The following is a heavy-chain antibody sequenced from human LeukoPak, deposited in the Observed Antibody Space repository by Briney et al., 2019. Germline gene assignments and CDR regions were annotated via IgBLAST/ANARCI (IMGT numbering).Heavy chain of an antibody. D-gene: IGHD5-12*01. CDR3: ARGTEKTRISGYYSFDH. J-gene: IGHJ4*02. CDR1: GGYISGYF. V-gene: IGHV4-4*07. CDR2: VYTSGTT. Sequence: PSETLSLTCTVSGGYISGYFWTWIRQPAGKELEWIGSVYTSGTTYYNPSLESRVTISLDTFNNQFSLRVTSVTAADTAIYYCARGTEKTRISGYYSFDHWGRGLLVTVSS.